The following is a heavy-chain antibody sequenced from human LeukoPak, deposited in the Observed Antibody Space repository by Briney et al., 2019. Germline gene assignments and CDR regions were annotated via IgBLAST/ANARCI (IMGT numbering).Heavy chain of an antibody. CDR3: AKDARRTNGWYFFDH. CDR1: GFAFSSQA. D-gene: IGHD6-19*01. J-gene: IGHJ4*02. V-gene: IGHV3-23*01. CDR2: ISDSGDLT. Sequence: PGGSLRLSCAASGFAFSSQAMGWVRQAPGKGLEWVSLISDSGDLTYYADSVKGRFTISRDNSKNTLYLQLNSLRAEDTALYYCAKDARRTNGWYFFDHWGQGTLVTVSS.